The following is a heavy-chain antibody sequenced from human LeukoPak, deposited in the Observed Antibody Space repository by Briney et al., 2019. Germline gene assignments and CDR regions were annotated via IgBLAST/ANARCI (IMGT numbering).Heavy chain of an antibody. V-gene: IGHV3-48*01. CDR1: GFTFSSYS. CDR2: ISSSSSTI. D-gene: IGHD3-10*01. CDR3: ARDSGTIPPDV. J-gene: IGHJ6*04. Sequence: GGSLRLSCAASGFTFSSYSMNWVRQAPGKGLEWVSCISSSSSTIYYADSVKGRFTISRDNAKNSLYLQMNSLRAEDTAVYYCARDSGTIPPDVWGKGTTVTVSS.